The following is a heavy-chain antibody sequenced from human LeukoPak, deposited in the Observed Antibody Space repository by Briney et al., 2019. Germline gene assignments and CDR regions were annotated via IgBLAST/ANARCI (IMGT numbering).Heavy chain of an antibody. Sequence: GGSLSLSCSASGFTFTTYAMHWVRQAPGKGLEFVSAINGDGDQTYYADSVKGRFTISRDNSENSLYLQMNSLRAEDTAVYYCAREGRGYSYAFEYWGQGTLVTVSS. V-gene: IGHV3-64*04. D-gene: IGHD5-18*01. CDR2: INGDGDQT. CDR3: AREGRGYSYAFEY. J-gene: IGHJ4*02. CDR1: GFTFTTYA.